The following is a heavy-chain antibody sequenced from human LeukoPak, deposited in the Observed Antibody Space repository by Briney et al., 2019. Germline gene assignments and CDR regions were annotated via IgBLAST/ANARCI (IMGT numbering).Heavy chain of an antibody. Sequence: SETLSLTCTVSGGSISSGGYYWSWIRQHPGKGLEWIGYIYYSGSTYYNPSLKSRVTISVDTSKNQFSLKLSSVPAADTAVYYCARSTVTTPPQFDPWGQGTLVTVSS. J-gene: IGHJ5*02. V-gene: IGHV4-31*03. D-gene: IGHD4-11*01. CDR1: GGSISSGGYY. CDR2: IYYSGST. CDR3: ARSTVTTPPQFDP.